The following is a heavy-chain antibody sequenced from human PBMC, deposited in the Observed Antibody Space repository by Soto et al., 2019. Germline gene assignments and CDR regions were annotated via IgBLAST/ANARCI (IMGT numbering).Heavy chain of an antibody. J-gene: IGHJ4*02. V-gene: IGHV1-8*01. CDR2: MNPNSGNT. CDR1: GYTFTSYD. Sequence: VASVKVSFKASGYTFTSYDINWVRQATGQGLEWMGWMNPNSGNTGYAQKFQGRVTMTRNTSISTAYMELSSLRSEDTAVYYCASGAALRGRATDWGQRTLVTVSS. D-gene: IGHD6-6*01. CDR3: ASGAALRGRATD.